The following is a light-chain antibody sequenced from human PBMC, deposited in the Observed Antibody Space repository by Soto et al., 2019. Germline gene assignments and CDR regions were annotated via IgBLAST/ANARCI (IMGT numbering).Light chain of an antibody. CDR2: GAS. Sequence: EILMTQYPDTLSVSPGERATLSCRASKSVSSNLAWYQQKPGQAPRLLIYGASTRATGIPARFSGSGSGTEFTLTISSLQSEDFAVYYCQQYNNWPPGTFGQGTKREIK. J-gene: IGKJ2*01. V-gene: IGKV3-15*01. CDR3: QQYNNWPPGT. CDR1: KSVSSN.